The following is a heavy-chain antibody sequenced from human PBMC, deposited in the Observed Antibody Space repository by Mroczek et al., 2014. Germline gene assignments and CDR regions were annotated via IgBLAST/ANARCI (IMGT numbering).Heavy chain of an antibody. Sequence: QVQLVESGAEVKKPGASVKVSCKASGYTFTSYYMHWVRQAPGQGLEWMGIINPSGGSTSYAQKFQGRVTMTRDTSTSTVYMELSSLRSEDTAVYYCARGGVLMVYWSSDYYGMDVWGQGTTVT. J-gene: IGHJ6*02. V-gene: IGHV1-46*03. CDR3: ARGGVLMVYWSSDYYGMDV. CDR1: GYTFTSYY. CDR2: INPSGGST. D-gene: IGHD2-8*01.